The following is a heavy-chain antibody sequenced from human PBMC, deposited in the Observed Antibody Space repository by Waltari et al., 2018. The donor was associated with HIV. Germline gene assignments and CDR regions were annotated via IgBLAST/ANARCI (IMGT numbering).Heavy chain of an antibody. D-gene: IGHD3-10*01. J-gene: IGHJ5*02. CDR3: ARSASGNYYQDPADT. Sequence: QVQLVESGGGGVQPGGSLRLSWTAVGSTFSDYAMTLVRQVPGKGLDWVAVLSSDGTEKYYGDSVKGRFTVSRDNSKNTLYLQMTSLTTDDTAMFYCARSASGNYYQDPADTWGQGTLVSVFS. CDR2: LSSDGTEK. V-gene: IGHV3-30*01. CDR1: GSTFSDYA.